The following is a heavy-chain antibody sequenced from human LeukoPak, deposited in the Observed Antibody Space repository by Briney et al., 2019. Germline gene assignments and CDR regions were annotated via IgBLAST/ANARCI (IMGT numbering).Heavy chain of an antibody. D-gene: IGHD3-16*01. J-gene: IGHJ4*02. Sequence: GGSLRLSCAASGFSFISYTLHWVRQASGKGLEWVSAINGVGSSTFYADSVQGRFTISRDNSRNTLYLEMKSLRADDTAVYYCAKDFSPFGYFDYWGQGTQVTVSS. CDR3: AKDFSPFGYFDY. CDR1: GFSFISYT. V-gene: IGHV3-23*01. CDR2: INGVGSST.